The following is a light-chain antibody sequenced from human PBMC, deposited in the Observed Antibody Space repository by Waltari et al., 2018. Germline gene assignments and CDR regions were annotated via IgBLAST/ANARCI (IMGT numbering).Light chain of an antibody. CDR3: ESWDSNTQGV. CDR1: SRHSSYI. Sequence: QPVLTQSSSASASLGSSLKPTCTLSSRHSSYIIASHQQPPGKAPRYLRKVDGSGSYNKGSGVPHRFSGSSSGADRYLTISSRQSEDEADYYCESWDSNTQGVFGGGTKLTVL. V-gene: IGLV4-60*03. J-gene: IGLJ3*02. CDR2: VDGSGSY.